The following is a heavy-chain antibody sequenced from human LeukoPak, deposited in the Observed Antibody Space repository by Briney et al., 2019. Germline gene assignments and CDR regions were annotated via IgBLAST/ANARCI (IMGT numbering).Heavy chain of an antibody. CDR2: IYYSGST. D-gene: IGHD3-22*01. CDR3: ARGTGAYYYL. CDR1: GGSISDYY. J-gene: IGHJ3*01. V-gene: IGHV4-59*01. Sequence: PSETLSLTCTVSGGSISDYYWSWIRQPPGKGLEWIGYIYYSGSTKYNPYLKSRVTISIDTSKNQFSLKLSSVTAADTALYHCARGTGAYYYLWGQGTMVTVSS.